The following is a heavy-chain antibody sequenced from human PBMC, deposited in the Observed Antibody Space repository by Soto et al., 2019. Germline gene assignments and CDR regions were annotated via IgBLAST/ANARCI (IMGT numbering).Heavy chain of an antibody. CDR3: ARHKAPYYYALGSYDWFDR. Sequence: WLRQPPGKGLEWIGEIYHSGSTNYNPSLKIRVTISVDTSKNQFSLKLSSVTAADTAVYYCARHKAPYYYALGSYDWFDRWGQG. V-gene: IGHV4-4*02. J-gene: IGHJ5*02. D-gene: IGHD3-10*01. CDR2: IYHSGST.